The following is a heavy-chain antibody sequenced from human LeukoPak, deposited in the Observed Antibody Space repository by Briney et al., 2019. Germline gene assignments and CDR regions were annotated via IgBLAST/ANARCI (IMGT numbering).Heavy chain of an antibody. CDR2: IYSTGIT. Sequence: SETLSLTCTVSGGSVSSGRYYWTWIRQPPGKGLEWIGYIYSTGITNYNPSLKSRVTISLDTSKSQFSMKLSSVTAADSAVYYCASGSYYKYYFDSWGQGTLVTVSS. V-gene: IGHV4-61*01. CDR3: ASGSYYKYYFDS. CDR1: GGSVSSGRYY. J-gene: IGHJ4*02. D-gene: IGHD1-26*01.